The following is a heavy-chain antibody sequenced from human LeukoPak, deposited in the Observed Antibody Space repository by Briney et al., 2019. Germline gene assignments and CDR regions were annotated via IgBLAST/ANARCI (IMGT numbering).Heavy chain of an antibody. D-gene: IGHD3-3*01. Sequence: SETLSLTCTVSGGSISSSSYYWGWLRQPPGMGREWIGSIYYSGSTYYNPSLKSRVTISVDTSKNQFSLKLSSVTAADTAVYYCARSAVDFWSGYYYYFDYWGQGTLVTVSS. V-gene: IGHV4-39*01. CDR2: IYYSGST. CDR3: ARSAVDFWSGYYYYFDY. J-gene: IGHJ4*02. CDR1: GGSISSSSYY.